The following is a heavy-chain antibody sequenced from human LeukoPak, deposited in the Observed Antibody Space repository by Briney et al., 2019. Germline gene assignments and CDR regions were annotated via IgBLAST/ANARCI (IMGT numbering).Heavy chain of an antibody. J-gene: IGHJ5*02. CDR3: ATSSNPNWFDP. CDR2: IYYSGGT. CDR1: GGSISSGGYY. D-gene: IGHD2-15*01. V-gene: IGHV4-31*03. Sequence: PSQTLSLTCTVSGGSISSGGYYWSWIRQHPGKGLEWIGSIYYSGGTYYNPSLESRITISVDTSKNHLSLKLRSVAAADTAVYYCATSSNPNWFDPWGQGTLVTVSS.